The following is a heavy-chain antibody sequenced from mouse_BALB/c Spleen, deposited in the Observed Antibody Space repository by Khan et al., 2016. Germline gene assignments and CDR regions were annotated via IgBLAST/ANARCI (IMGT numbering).Heavy chain of an antibody. V-gene: IGHV14-3*02. D-gene: IGHD1-1*01. CDR1: GFNIKDTF. CDR3: ARRGPIDYYGSTYGY. J-gene: IGHJ2*01. Sequence: VQLQQSGAELVKPGASVKLSCTASGFNIKDTFMHWVKQRPEQDLEWIGRIDPANGNTRYDPKFQGKATITADTSSNTAYLQLSSLTSEDTAVYYCARRGPIDYYGSTYGYWGQGTTLTVSS. CDR2: IDPANGNT.